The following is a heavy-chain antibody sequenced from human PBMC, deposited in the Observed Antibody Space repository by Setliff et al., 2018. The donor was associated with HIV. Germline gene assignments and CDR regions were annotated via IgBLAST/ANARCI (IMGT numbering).Heavy chain of an antibody. CDR2: INSDGSGT. J-gene: IGHJ4*02. V-gene: IGHV3-74*01. CDR3: AKGGTTVLDY. D-gene: IGHD4-17*01. CDR1: GFNFSSHT. Sequence: HPGGSLRLSCAASGFNFSSHTMNWIRQAPGKGLEWVSRINSDGSGTSYADSVKGRFTISRDNAKNTLYLQMNSLRAEDTAVYYCAKGGTTVLDYWGQGTLVTVSS.